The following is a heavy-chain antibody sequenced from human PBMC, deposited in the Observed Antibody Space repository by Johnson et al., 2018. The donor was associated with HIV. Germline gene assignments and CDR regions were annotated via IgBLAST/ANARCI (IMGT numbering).Heavy chain of an antibody. CDR3: ATAYCGGGTCPLWSAFDI. Sequence: QVQLVESGGGLVQPGGSLRLSCAASGFTFSDYYMSWIRQAPGKGLEWVSYISSSGSTIYYADSVKGRFTISRDNSKNTVYLQMNNLRPKDTAVYYCATAYCGGGTCPLWSAFDIWGQGTKVTVSS. D-gene: IGHD2-15*01. CDR1: GFTFSDYY. J-gene: IGHJ3*02. V-gene: IGHV3-11*01. CDR2: ISSSGSTI.